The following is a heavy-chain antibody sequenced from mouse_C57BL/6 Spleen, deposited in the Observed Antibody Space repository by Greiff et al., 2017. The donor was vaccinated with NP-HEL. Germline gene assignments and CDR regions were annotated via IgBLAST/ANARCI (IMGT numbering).Heavy chain of an antibody. D-gene: IGHD3-1*01. Sequence: QVQLQQPGAELVRPGTSVKLSCKASGYTFTSYWMHWVKQRPGPGLEWIGVIDPSDSYTNYNQKFKGKATLTVDTSSSTAYMQLSSLTSEDSAVYYCARKGANRRGENYFDDWGQGTTLTVSS. J-gene: IGHJ2*01. V-gene: IGHV1-59*01. CDR2: IDPSDSYT. CDR1: GYTFTSYW. CDR3: ARKGANRRGENYFDD.